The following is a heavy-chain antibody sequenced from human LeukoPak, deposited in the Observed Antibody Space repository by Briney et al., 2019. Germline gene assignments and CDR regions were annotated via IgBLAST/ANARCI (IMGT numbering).Heavy chain of an antibody. CDR3: ARDRPYCSSTSCHIERKGFHAFDI. CDR1: GFTFSSYS. Sequence: PGGSLRLSCAASGFTFSSYSMNWVRQAPGKGLEWVSSISSSSSYIYYADSVKGRFTISRDNAKNSLYLQMNSLRAEDTAVYYCARDRPYCSSTSCHIERKGFHAFDIWGQGTMVTVSS. J-gene: IGHJ3*02. V-gene: IGHV3-21*01. D-gene: IGHD2-2*02. CDR2: ISSSSSYI.